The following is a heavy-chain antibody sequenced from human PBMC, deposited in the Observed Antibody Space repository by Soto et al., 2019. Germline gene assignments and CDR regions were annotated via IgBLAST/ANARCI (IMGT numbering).Heavy chain of an antibody. Sequence: QVQLVQSGAEVKKPGSSVKASCKASGGTFSNSAISWVRQAPGQGLEWMGGIFPIFGTANYALNFQGRVTSTADRSTSTADMELSSLRSEDTAVYYCARGGGSSSPPGDPWGQGTLVTVSS. J-gene: IGHJ5*02. D-gene: IGHD2-15*01. CDR2: IFPIFGTA. CDR3: ARGGGSSSPPGDP. V-gene: IGHV1-69*06. CDR1: GGTFSNSA.